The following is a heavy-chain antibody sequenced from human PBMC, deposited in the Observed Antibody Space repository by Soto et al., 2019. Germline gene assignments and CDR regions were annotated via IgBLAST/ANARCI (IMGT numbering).Heavy chain of an antibody. J-gene: IGHJ4*02. CDR1: GFTFTSSA. CDR2: IVVGSGNT. CDR3: AAAGTTGTTSGFDY. V-gene: IGHV1-58*01. D-gene: IGHD1-1*01. Sequence: SVKVSCKASGFTFTSSAVQWVRQARGQRLEWIGWIVVGSGNTNYAQKFQERVTITGDMSTSTAYMELSSLRSEDTAVYYCAAAGTTGTTSGFDYWGQGTLVTVSS.